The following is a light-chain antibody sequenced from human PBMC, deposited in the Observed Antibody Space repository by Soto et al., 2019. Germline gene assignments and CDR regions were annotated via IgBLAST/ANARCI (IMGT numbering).Light chain of an antibody. J-gene: IGLJ2*01. CDR2: RNY. Sequence: QSVLTQPPSASGTPGQRVTFSCSGSISNIGDNDVFWYQQLPGTAPKLLIYRNYERPSGVPDRFSGSKSGTSASLAISGLRYEDEADYSCAVWDDSLSGVVFGGGTKLTVL. V-gene: IGLV1-47*01. CDR3: AVWDDSLSGVV. CDR1: ISNIGDND.